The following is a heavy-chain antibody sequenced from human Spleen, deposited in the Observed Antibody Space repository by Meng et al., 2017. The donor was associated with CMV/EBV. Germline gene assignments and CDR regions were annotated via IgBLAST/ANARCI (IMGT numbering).Heavy chain of an antibody. D-gene: IGHD4-17*01. CDR1: GFMFSQYG. CDR3: ARDRGQDNGDFYFDY. CDR2: ISNRSTRI. Sequence: GESLKISCAASGFMFSQYGIHWVRQAPGKGLEWISYISNRSTRILYADSVRGRFTISRDNAKNSLFLQMSGLRAEDTAVYFCARDRGQDNGDFYFDYWGQGTLVTVSS. V-gene: IGHV3-48*04. J-gene: IGHJ4*02.